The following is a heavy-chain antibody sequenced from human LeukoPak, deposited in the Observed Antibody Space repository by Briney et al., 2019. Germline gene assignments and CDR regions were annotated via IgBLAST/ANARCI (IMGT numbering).Heavy chain of an antibody. CDR1: GFTVSSNY. CDR2: IYSGGST. J-gene: IGHJ3*02. CDR3: ARDDSRRNDAFDI. D-gene: IGHD3-22*01. V-gene: IGHV3-66*01. Sequence: PGGSLRLSCAASGFTVSSNYMSWVRQAPGKGLEWVSVIYSGGSTYYADSVKGRFTISRDNSKNTLYLQMNGLRAEDTAVYYCARDDSRRNDAFDIWGQGTMVTVSS.